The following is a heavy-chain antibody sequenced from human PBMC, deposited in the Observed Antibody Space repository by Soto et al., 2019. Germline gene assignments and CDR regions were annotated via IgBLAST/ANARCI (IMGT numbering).Heavy chain of an antibody. J-gene: IGHJ3*02. Sequence: GGSLRLSCAASGFTVSSNYMSWVRQAPGKGLEWVSVIYSGGSTYYADSVKGRFTISRDNSKNTLYLQMNSLRAEDTAVYYCARGGTLWYYDFWSGYHDAFDIWGQGTMVTVS. CDR1: GFTVSSNY. CDR2: IYSGGST. D-gene: IGHD3-3*01. CDR3: ARGGTLWYYDFWSGYHDAFDI. V-gene: IGHV3-53*01.